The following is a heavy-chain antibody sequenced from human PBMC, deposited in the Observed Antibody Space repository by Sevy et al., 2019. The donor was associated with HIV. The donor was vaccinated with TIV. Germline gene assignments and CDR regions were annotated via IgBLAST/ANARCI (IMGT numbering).Heavy chain of an antibody. J-gene: IGHJ6*02. V-gene: IGHV1-24*01. D-gene: IGHD3-3*01. CDR3: ATSRFLERLFPRIYGMDV. CDR2: FDPEDGET. CDR1: GYTLTELS. Sequence: ASVKVSCKVSGYTLTELSMHWVRQARGKGLEWMGGFDPEDGETIYAQRFQGRVTMTEDTSTDTAYMELSSLRSEDTAVYYCATSRFLERLFPRIYGMDVWGQGTTVTVSS.